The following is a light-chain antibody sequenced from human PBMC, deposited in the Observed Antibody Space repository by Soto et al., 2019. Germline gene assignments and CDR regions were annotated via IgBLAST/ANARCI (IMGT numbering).Light chain of an antibody. CDR2: DVT. V-gene: IGLV2-14*03. CDR1: SNDVGLYNY. J-gene: IGLJ1*01. Sequence: QSALTQPVSVSGSPGQSITISCTGTSNDVGLYNYVSWYQQHPGKAPKLMIYDVTERPSGVSNRFSDSKSGNTASLTISGLQAEDEGDYYCSSYTISTTYLFGTGTKVTVL. CDR3: SSYTISTTYL.